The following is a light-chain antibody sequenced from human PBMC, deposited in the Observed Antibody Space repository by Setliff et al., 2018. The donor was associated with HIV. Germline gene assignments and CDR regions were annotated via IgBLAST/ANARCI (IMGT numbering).Light chain of an antibody. Sequence: QSALTQPASVSGSPGQSISMSCTGSSSNLGSYNFVSWYQQHPDKAPKLIIYDVSKRPSGVSDRFSGSKSGNTASLTISGLQADDEADYYCCSYSGSSTFDVFGGGTKVTVL. J-gene: IGLJ1*01. CDR2: DVS. V-gene: IGLV2-23*02. CDR1: SSNLGSYNF. CDR3: CSYSGSSTFDV.